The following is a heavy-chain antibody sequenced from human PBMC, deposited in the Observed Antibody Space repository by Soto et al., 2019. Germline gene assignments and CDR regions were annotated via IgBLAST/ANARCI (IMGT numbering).Heavy chain of an antibody. D-gene: IGHD4-4*01. CDR1: GYSFTTYW. CDR2: INPGDSDI. Sequence: GESLKISCKASGYSFTTYWIAGVREVPGKGLEWMGIINPGDSDIRYSPSFQGQVTISADNSISTAYLQWSSLKASDTAMYYCARHEQFYYYYYGMDVWGQGTAVTVSS. J-gene: IGHJ6*02. V-gene: IGHV5-51*01. CDR3: ARHEQFYYYYYGMDV.